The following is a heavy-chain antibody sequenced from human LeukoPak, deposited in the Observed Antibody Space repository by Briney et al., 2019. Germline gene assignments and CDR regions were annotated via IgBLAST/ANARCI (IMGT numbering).Heavy chain of an antibody. Sequence: GGSLRLSCAASGFTFSSYSMNWVRQAPGKGLEWVSSTSSSSSYIYYADSVKGRFTISRDNAKNSLYLQMNSLRAEDTAVYYCATFGVRGVISYWGQGTLVTVSS. CDR2: TSSSSSYI. CDR1: GFTFSSYS. CDR3: ATFGVRGVISY. J-gene: IGHJ4*02. D-gene: IGHD3-10*01. V-gene: IGHV3-21*01.